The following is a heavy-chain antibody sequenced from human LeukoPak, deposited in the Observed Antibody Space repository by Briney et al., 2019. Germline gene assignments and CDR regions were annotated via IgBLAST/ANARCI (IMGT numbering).Heavy chain of an antibody. V-gene: IGHV4-34*01. CDR3: ARVGSGWYRGRGIAFDI. D-gene: IGHD6-19*01. Sequence: SETLSLTCTVSGGSISSYYWSWIRQPPGKGLEWIGEINHSGSTNYHPSLKSRVTISVDTSKNQFSLKLSPVTAADTAVYYCARVGSGWYRGRGIAFDIWGQGTMVTVSS. CDR1: GGSISSYY. J-gene: IGHJ3*02. CDR2: INHSGST.